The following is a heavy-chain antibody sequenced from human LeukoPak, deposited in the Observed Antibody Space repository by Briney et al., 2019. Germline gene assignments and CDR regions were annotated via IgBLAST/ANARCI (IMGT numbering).Heavy chain of an antibody. CDR1: GGSVNSGAYY. CDR2: IYYSGSA. D-gene: IGHD5-18*01. Sequence: SETLSLTCTVSGGSVNSGAYYWSWIRQPPGKGLEWIGNIYYSGSACYNPSLKSRVTMSVDTSKNQFSLELSSVTAADTAVYYCARERVQLWLSWGQGTLVTVSS. J-gene: IGHJ4*02. CDR3: ARERVQLWLS. V-gene: IGHV4-39*07.